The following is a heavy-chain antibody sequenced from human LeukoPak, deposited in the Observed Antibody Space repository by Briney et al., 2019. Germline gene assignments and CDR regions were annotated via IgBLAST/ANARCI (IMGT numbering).Heavy chain of an antibody. CDR3: ARRLGGSGYLDY. CDR2: IYYSGNT. J-gene: IGHJ4*02. V-gene: IGHV4-59*01. D-gene: IGHD3-22*01. Sequence: PSGTLSLTCTVSGGSINSYYWSWLRQPPGKGLELIGYIYYSGNTNYNPSLKNRVTISVDTSKNKFSLKLSSVTAADTAVYYCARRLGGSGYLDYWGQGILVTVSS. CDR1: GGSINSYY.